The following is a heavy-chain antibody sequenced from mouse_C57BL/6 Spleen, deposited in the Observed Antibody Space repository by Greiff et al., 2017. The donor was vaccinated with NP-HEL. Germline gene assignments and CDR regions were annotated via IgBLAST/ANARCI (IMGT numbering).Heavy chain of an antibody. CDR1: GYTFTDYY. CDR2: INPNNGGT. D-gene: IGHD2-1*01. J-gene: IGHJ1*03. Sequence: EVQLQQSGPELVKPGASVKISCKASGYTFTDYYMNWVKQSHGKSLEWIGDINPNNGGTSYNQKFKGKATLTVDKSSSTAYMELRSLTSEDSAVYYCARDGNYPHWYFDVWGTGTTVTVSS. CDR3: ARDGNYPHWYFDV. V-gene: IGHV1-26*01.